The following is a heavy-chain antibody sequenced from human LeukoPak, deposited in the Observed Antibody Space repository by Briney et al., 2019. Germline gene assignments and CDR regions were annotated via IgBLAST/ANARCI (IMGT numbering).Heavy chain of an antibody. D-gene: IGHD3-22*01. CDR3: ARDHYDSSGYYFFDY. CDR2: ISAYNGNT. V-gene: IGHV1-18*01. J-gene: IGHJ4*02. CDR1: DYTFTSYG. Sequence: ASVKVSCKASDYTFTSYGISWVRQAPGQGLEWMGWISAYNGNTNYAQKLQGRVTMTTDTSTSTAYMELRSLRSDDTAVYYCARDHYDSSGYYFFDYWGQGTLVTVSS.